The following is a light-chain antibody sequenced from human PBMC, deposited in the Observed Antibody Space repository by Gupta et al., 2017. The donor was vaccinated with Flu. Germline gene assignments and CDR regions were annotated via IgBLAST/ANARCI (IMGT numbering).Light chain of an antibody. CDR3: QQYKDYPLT. CDR2: YAS. CDR1: QDIGNW. Sequence: DIQLTQYPSSLSASVGDRVSITGRARQDIGNWLAWYQQKPGKGPKSLIYYASILQLGVPSRCSGIGSWTDFTLTISSLQPEDFASYYCQQYKDYPLTFGGGSMVEI. V-gene: IGKV1D-16*01. J-gene: IGKJ4*01.